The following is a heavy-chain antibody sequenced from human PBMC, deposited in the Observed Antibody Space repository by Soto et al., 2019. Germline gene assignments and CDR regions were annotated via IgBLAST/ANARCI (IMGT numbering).Heavy chain of an antibody. V-gene: IGHV4-34*01. CDR1: GGSFTDYY. D-gene: IGHD3-3*01. Sequence: SENLSLTCAVSGGSFTDYYWSWIRQPPGKGLEWIGEINHSRSTKSNPSLKSRVTISVDTSKDQFSLKLSSVTAADTAVYYCARGIYDFWSSYDTWFDPWGQGTLVTVSS. CDR3: ARGIYDFWSSYDTWFDP. J-gene: IGHJ5*02. CDR2: INHSRST.